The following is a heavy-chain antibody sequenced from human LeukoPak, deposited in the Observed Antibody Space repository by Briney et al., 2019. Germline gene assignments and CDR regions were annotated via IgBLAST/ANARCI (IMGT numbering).Heavy chain of an antibody. J-gene: IGHJ4*02. CDR1: GFTVSSNY. V-gene: IGHV3-66*01. CDR3: ARDMYYYDSSRLFDY. D-gene: IGHD3-22*01. CDR2: IYSGGST. Sequence: PGGSLRLSCAASGFTVSSNYMSWVRQAPGKGLEWVSVIYSGGSTYYADSVKGRFTISRDNSKNTLYLQMNSLRAEDTAVYYCARDMYYYDSSRLFDYWGQGTLVTVSS.